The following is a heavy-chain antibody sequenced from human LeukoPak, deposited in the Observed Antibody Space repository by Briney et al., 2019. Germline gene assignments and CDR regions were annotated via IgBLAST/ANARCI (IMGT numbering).Heavy chain of an antibody. CDR3: ARDGVYYYGSGTTRD. J-gene: IGHJ4*02. CDR1: GGTFSSYA. D-gene: IGHD3-10*01. CDR2: IIPILGIA. V-gene: IGHV1-69*04. Sequence: ASVKVSCKASGGTFSSYAISWVRQAPGQGLEWMGRIIPILGIANYAQKFQGRVTITADKPTSTAYIELSSLRSEDTAVYYCARDGVYYYGSGTTRDWGQGTLVTVSS.